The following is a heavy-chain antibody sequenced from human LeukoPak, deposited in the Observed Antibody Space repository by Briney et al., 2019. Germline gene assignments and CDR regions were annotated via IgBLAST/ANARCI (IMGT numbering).Heavy chain of an antibody. CDR3: ARDQALSYSGSYYYYYMDV. D-gene: IGHD1-26*01. V-gene: IGHV3-21*01. CDR1: GFTFSSYS. CDR2: ISSSSSYI. J-gene: IGHJ6*03. Sequence: PGGSLRLSCAASGFTFSSYSMNWVRQAPGKGLEWVSSISSSSSYIYYADSVKGRFTISRDNAKNSLYLQMNSLRAEDTAVNYCARDQALSYSGSYYYYYMDVWGKGTTVTVSS.